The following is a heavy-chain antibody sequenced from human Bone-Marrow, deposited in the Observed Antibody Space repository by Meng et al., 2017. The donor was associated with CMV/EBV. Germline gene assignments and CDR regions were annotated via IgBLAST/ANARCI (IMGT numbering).Heavy chain of an antibody. Sequence: ASVKVSCKASGYTFTGYYMHWVRQAPGQGLEWMGWINPNSGGTNYAQKFQGRVTMTRDTSISTAYMELSRLRSDDTAVYYCASQGGGWYSVGDDAFAIWGQGKMVTVSS. CDR3: ASQGGGWYSVGDDAFAI. J-gene: IGHJ3*02. V-gene: IGHV1-2*02. D-gene: IGHD6-19*01. CDR2: INPNSGGT. CDR1: GYTFTGYY.